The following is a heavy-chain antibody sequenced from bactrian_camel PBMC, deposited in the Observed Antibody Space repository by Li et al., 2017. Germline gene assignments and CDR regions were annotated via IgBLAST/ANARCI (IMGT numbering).Heavy chain of an antibody. CDR1: GYNRPC. CDR3: AARGPYCYTKLSVRDFTY. CDR2: IDLGDGVA. Sequence: HVQLVESGGGSVQAGQSLRLSCVASGYNRPCMGWFRQAPGKEREGVAIIDLGDGVAWYADSVRGRFTISQDNAKNTVYLQMNSLKPEDTAMYYCAARGPYCYTKLSVRDFTYWGQGTQVTVS. J-gene: IGHJ6*01. D-gene: IGHD2*01. V-gene: IGHV3S63*01.